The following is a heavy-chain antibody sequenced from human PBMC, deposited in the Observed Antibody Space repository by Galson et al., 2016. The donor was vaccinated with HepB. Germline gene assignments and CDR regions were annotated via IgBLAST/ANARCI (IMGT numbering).Heavy chain of an antibody. D-gene: IGHD6-13*01. V-gene: IGHV3-48*02. J-gene: IGHJ3*01. CDR2: ISNTRSVI. CDR3: ARHSRPELGIEPPGTRWFDP. Sequence: SLRLSCAASGFNFGAYSMNWVRQAPGKGLEWISYISNTRSVIHYAASVKGRFTISRDNVNNSLYLQMNSLRDEDTAVYYCARHSRPELGIEPPGTRWFDPWGQGTMVTVSS. CDR1: GFNFGAYS.